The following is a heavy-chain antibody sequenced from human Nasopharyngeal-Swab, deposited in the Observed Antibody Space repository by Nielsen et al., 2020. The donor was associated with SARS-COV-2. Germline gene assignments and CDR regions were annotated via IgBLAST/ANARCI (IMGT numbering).Heavy chain of an antibody. CDR3: TRCGGGCYSGRDY. Sequence: GESLKISCAASGFTFSDSAIHWVRQASGKGLEWVGRIISKGNTYATAYAASVKGRFIIFRDDPTNTAYLQMNSLKTEDTAVYYCTRCGGGCYSGRDYWGQGTLVTVSS. V-gene: IGHV3-73*01. D-gene: IGHD2-15*01. CDR2: IISKGNTYAT. CDR1: GFTFSDSA. J-gene: IGHJ4*02.